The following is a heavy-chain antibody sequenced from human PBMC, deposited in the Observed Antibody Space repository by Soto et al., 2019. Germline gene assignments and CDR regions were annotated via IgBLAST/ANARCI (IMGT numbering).Heavy chain of an antibody. V-gene: IGHV3-48*02. CDR3: ASSTSGYYYGVYV. D-gene: IGHD3-3*02. CDR2: ISSSGGPI. Sequence: EVQLVESGGGLVQPGGSLKLSCAASGFTFRNSGMNWVRQAPGKGLEWVAYISSSGGPIYYADSVKGRFTVSRDNAQNSRYLQMDRLRDEDPAVYYCASSTSGYYYGVYVWGQGTAVTVSS. J-gene: IGHJ6*02. CDR1: GFTFRNSG.